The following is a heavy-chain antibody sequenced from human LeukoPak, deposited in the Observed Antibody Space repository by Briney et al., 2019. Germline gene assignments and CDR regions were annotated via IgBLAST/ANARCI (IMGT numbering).Heavy chain of an antibody. D-gene: IGHD5/OR15-5a*01. CDR3: ARGPMSCNSVRCHFDAFDI. V-gene: IGHV3-23*01. J-gene: IGHJ3*02. Sequence: TGGSLRLSCAVSGFTFSSYAMSWVRQPPGKGLEWVSVISGGGGSTYYADSLKGRFSISRDNAKNLLYLQMNSLRVEDTAVFYCARGPMSCNSVRCHFDAFDIWGQGTMVTVSS. CDR2: ISGGGGST. CDR1: GFTFSSYA.